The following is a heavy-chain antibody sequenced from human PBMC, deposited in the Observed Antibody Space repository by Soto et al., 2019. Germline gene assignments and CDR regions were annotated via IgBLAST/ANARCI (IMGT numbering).Heavy chain of an antibody. CDR1: GFTFGDYA. Sequence: HPGGSLRLSCTASGFTFGDYAMSWVRQAPGKGLEWVGFIRSKAYGGTTEYAASVKGRFTISRDDSKSIAYLQMNSLKTEDTAVYYCTRVVAHDSSGRGSFDYWGQGTLVTVSS. D-gene: IGHD3-22*01. CDR2: IRSKAYGGTT. V-gene: IGHV3-49*04. J-gene: IGHJ4*02. CDR3: TRVVAHDSSGRGSFDY.